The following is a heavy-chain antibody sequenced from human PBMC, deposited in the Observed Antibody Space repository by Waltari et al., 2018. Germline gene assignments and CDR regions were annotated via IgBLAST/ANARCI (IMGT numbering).Heavy chain of an antibody. CDR1: GGTFSSYA. Sequence: QVQLVQSGAEVKKTGSSVKVSCKASGGTFSSYAISWVRQAPGQGLEWRGGIIPIFGTANYAQKFQGIVTITADESTSTAYMELSSLRSEDTAVYYCARDTSSTVTSFVYYGMDVWGQGTTVTVSS. CDR3: ARDTSSTVTSFVYYGMDV. D-gene: IGHD4-17*01. V-gene: IGHV1-69*12. J-gene: IGHJ6*02. CDR2: IIPIFGTA.